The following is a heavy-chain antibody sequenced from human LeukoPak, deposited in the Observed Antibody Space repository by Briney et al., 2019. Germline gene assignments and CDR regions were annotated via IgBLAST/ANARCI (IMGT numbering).Heavy chain of an antibody. CDR3: ARLGATFDY. D-gene: IGHD1-26*01. CDR2: IYYSGST. V-gene: IGHV4-39*07. CDR1: GGSISSSSYY. Sequence: SETPSLTCTVSGGSISSSSYYWGWIRQPPGKGPEWIGSIYYSGSTYYNPSLKSRVTISVDTSKNQFSLKLSSVTAADTAVYYCARLGATFDYWGQGTLVTVSS. J-gene: IGHJ4*02.